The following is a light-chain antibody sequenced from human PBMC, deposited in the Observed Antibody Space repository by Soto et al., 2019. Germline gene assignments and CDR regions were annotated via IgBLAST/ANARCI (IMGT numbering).Light chain of an antibody. Sequence: DIQMTQSPSSLSASVGDRVTITCRASQSISSYVNWYQQQPGEAPKFLIYSATSLQSGVPSRFSGSGSGAHFTLTIRSLQPEDFATYYCQQSHSFPFTFGQGTKLEIK. CDR3: QQSHSFPFT. J-gene: IGKJ2*01. V-gene: IGKV1-39*01. CDR1: QSISSY. CDR2: SAT.